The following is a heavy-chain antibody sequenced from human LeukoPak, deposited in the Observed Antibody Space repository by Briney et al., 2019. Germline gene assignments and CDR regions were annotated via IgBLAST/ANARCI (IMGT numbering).Heavy chain of an antibody. D-gene: IGHD1-1*01. J-gene: IGHJ4*02. V-gene: IGHV3-7*01. CDR3: ARDKIEGPTKLDY. CDR2: IKQDESEK. Sequence: GGSLRLSCAASGFTFSSYWMSWVRQAPGKGLEWVANIKQDESEKYYVDSLKGRFTISSDNAKNSLYLQMNSLRAEDTAVYYCARDKIEGPTKLDYWGQGILVTASS. CDR1: GFTFSSYW.